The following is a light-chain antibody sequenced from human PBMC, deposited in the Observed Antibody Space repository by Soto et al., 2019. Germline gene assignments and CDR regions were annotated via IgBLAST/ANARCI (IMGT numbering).Light chain of an antibody. V-gene: IGLV4-60*02. CDR1: SGHSTYI. J-gene: IGLJ3*02. Sequence: QSVLTQSSSASASLGSSVKLTCILSSGHSTYIIAWHQQQPGKAPRFLMTLDRSGSYNRGSGVPDRFSGSSSGADRYLTITNLQFEDEGDYYCETWYSNTHKVFGGGTKVTVL. CDR3: ETWYSNTHKV. CDR2: LDRSGSY.